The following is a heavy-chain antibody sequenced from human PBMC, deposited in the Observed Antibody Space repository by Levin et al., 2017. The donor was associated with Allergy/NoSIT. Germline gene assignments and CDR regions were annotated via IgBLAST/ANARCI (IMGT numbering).Heavy chain of an antibody. J-gene: IGHJ4*02. CDR1: GFAFSTFA. D-gene: IGHD2-2*01. Sequence: PGGSLRLSCAASGFAFSTFAMSWVRQAPGKGLEWVSAISGTDGRTYYADSVKGRFTISRHVSKNPLYLQMNSLRAEDTAIYYCEAMGYCGSTTGPGAYWGQGTRVTVSS. V-gene: IGHV3-23*01. CDR2: ISGTDGRT. CDR3: EAMGYCGSTTGPGAY.